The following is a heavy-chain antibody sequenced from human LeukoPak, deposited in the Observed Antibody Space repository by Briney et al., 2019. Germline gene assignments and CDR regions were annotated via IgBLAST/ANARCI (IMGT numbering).Heavy chain of an antibody. CDR3: ATEPEIAVAGTRGAFDI. Sequence: GASVKVSCKASGYTFTSYDINWVRQATGQGLEWMGWMNPNSGNTGYAQKFQGRVTITRNTSISTAYMELSSLRSEDTAVYYCATEPEIAVAGTRGAFDIWGQGTMVTVSS. CDR2: MNPNSGNT. D-gene: IGHD6-19*01. J-gene: IGHJ3*02. CDR1: GYTFTSYD. V-gene: IGHV1-8*03.